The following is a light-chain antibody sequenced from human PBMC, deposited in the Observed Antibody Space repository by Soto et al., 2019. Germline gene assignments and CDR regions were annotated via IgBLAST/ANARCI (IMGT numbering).Light chain of an antibody. CDR1: SSEIGGYNY. V-gene: IGLV2-14*01. Sequence: QSALTQPASVSGSPGQSITISCTGTSSEIGGYNYVSWYQQHPGKAPKLMIYEVSNRPSGVSNRFSGSKSVNTASLTISGLQAEDEADYYCSSYTTSTSNWVFGGGTKVTVL. J-gene: IGLJ3*02. CDR3: SSYTTSTSNWV. CDR2: EVS.